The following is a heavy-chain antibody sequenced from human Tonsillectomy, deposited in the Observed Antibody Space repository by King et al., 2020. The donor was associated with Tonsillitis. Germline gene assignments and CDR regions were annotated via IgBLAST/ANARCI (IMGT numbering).Heavy chain of an antibody. CDR2: NYYSGST. V-gene: IGHV4-59*08. CDR3: ASDYYDSTYTWCYWFDP. CDR1: GGSISSYY. J-gene: IGHJ5*02. D-gene: IGHD3-22*01. Sequence: QLQESGPGLVKPSETLSLACTVSGGSISSYYWSWIRQPPGKGLEWIGYNYYSGSTNYNPSLKLRVTISVDTSKNQFSLKLSSVTAADTAVYYCASDYYDSTYTWCYWFDPRGQGTLTIGSS.